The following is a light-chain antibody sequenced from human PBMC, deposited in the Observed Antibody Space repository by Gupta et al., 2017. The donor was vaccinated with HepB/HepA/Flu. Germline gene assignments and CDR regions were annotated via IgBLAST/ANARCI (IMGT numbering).Light chain of an antibody. J-gene: IGLJ3*02. V-gene: IGLV4-69*01. CDR1: REHSNYP. CDR2: VNSDGSH. Sequence: HLVLTHSPIASASLGASVTLTCSWSREHSNYPIAWHQQQPEKGPRSLMKVNSDGSHSKGDGLPDRFSGSSSGAERYLTISSLQSEDEADYYYRTWSAGHWVFGGGTKLTVL. CDR3: RTWSAGHWV.